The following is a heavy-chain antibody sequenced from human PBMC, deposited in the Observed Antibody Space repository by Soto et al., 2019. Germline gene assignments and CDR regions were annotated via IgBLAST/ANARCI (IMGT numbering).Heavy chain of an antibody. V-gene: IGHV1-3*01. D-gene: IGHD4-17*01. Sequence: ASVKVSCKASGFTFTSSAMQWVRQAPGQRLEWIGWIDAGNGNTNYSQKFQDRVTITRDTSASTAYMELSSLRSEDTAVYHCARGFYGDYWYFDLWGRGTLVTVSS. CDR3: ARGFYGDYWYFDL. CDR2: IDAGNGNT. CDR1: GFTFTSSA. J-gene: IGHJ2*01.